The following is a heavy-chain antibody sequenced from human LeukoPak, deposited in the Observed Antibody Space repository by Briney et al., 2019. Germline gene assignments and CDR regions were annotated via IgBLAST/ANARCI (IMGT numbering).Heavy chain of an antibody. J-gene: IGHJ4*02. CDR2: IIPIFGTA. D-gene: IGHD6-19*01. Sequence: SVKVSCKASGGTFSSYAISWVRQAPGQGLEWMGGIIPIFGTANYAQKFQGRVTITADESTSTAYMELSSLRSEDTAVYYCGQGIAVTEVDYWGQGTLVTVSS. V-gene: IGHV1-69*13. CDR3: GQGIAVTEVDY. CDR1: GGTFSSYA.